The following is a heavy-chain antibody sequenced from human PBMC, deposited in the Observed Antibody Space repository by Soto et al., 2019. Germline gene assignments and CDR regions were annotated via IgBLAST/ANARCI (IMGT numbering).Heavy chain of an antibody. CDR3: ASPSCACSSSNP. CDR2: LSYDGSNK. Sequence: GWSLRLSCAASGFTFSSFPMHWVRQAPGKGLEWAAILSYDGSNKYYADSVKGRFTISRDNSKNTLYLQMNSLRAEDTAVYYCASPSCACSSSNPWGHGTLVPVSS. D-gene: IGHD2-2*01. V-gene: IGHV3-30-3*01. J-gene: IGHJ5*02. CDR1: GFTFSSFP.